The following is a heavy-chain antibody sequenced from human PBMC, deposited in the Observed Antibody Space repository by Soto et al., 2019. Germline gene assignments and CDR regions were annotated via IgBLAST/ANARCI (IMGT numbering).Heavy chain of an antibody. V-gene: IGHV1-69*08. J-gene: IGHJ4*02. CDR3: ATGTPINYRQLTIAGGFDY. D-gene: IGHD6-6*01. CDR1: RGTFISFT. Sequence: SVKVSFKASRGTFISFTFIWLREAPGQGLEWMGQTIPILGAVIYAQKFQGRVTMTEDTSTDTAYMELSSLRPEDTAVYYCATGTPINYRQLTIAGGFDYWGQGTLVTVSS. CDR2: TIPILGAV.